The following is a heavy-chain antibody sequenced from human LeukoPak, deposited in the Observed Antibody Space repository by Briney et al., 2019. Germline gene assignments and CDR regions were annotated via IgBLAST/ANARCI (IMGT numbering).Heavy chain of an antibody. Sequence: GGSLTHSCAASGFTFSSYSMNWVRQAPGKELEWVSYITSSSNYIYYADSVKGRFTISRDNAENSLFLLMNSLRVEDTAVYYCARVDSSGSRIWGQGTMVTVSS. V-gene: IGHV3-21*01. CDR1: GFTFSSYS. CDR2: ITSSSNYI. J-gene: IGHJ3*02. D-gene: IGHD1-26*01. CDR3: ARVDSSGSRI.